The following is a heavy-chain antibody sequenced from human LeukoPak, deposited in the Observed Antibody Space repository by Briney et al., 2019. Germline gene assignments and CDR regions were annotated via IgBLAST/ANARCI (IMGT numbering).Heavy chain of an antibody. V-gene: IGHV3-20*04. CDR1: EFTFSSYA. J-gene: IGHJ5*02. CDR2: INWNGGST. D-gene: IGHD4-17*01. Sequence: PGGSLRLSCAASEFTFSSYAMSWVRQAPGKGLEWVSGINWNGGSTGYADSVKGRFTISRDNAKNSLYLQMNSLRAEDTALYYCARLGGGTTVTTWGQGTLVTVSS. CDR3: ARLGGGTTVTT.